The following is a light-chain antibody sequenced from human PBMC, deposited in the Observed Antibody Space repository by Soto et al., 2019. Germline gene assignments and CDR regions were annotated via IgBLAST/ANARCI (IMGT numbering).Light chain of an antibody. CDR2: EVS. Sequence: SALTQPASVSGSPGQSITISCTGTSSDVGGYDYVSWYQLHPGKAPKLMVFEVSNRPSGVSYRFSGSKSGNTASLTISGLQAEDEADYFCSSYSISTAYLFRTGTKVTVL. J-gene: IGLJ1*01. V-gene: IGLV2-14*01. CDR3: SSYSISTAYL. CDR1: SSDVGGYDY.